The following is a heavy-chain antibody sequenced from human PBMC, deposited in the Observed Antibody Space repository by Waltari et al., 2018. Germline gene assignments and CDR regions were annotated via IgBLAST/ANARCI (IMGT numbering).Heavy chain of an antibody. Sequence: EVQLVESGGGLVQPGGSLRLSCAASGFTFSSHWMHWVRQAPGKGLVWVSRINGDGGCTSYADSVKGRFTISRDNANNTLYLQMNSLRAEDTAVYYCTRTRYCSTTSCQVDWFDPWGQGTLVTVSS. D-gene: IGHD2-2*01. CDR1: GFTFSSHW. J-gene: IGHJ5*02. CDR2: INGDGGCT. CDR3: TRTRYCSTTSCQVDWFDP. V-gene: IGHV3-74*01.